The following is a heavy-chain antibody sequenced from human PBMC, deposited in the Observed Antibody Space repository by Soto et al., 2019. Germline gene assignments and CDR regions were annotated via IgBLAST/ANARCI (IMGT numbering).Heavy chain of an antibody. CDR1: GRSLSSSNC. V-gene: IGHV4-4*02. D-gene: IGHD6-13*01. Sequence: SETLSLTCAVAGRSLSSSNCRSWVRQPTGKGLEWIGEIYHSGSTNYNPSRKSRVTISVDKSKNQFSLKLSSVTAANTAVYYCARDIAAAGVYYYYGMDVWGQGTTVTVSS. CDR3: ARDIAAAGVYYYYGMDV. J-gene: IGHJ6*02. CDR2: IYHSGST.